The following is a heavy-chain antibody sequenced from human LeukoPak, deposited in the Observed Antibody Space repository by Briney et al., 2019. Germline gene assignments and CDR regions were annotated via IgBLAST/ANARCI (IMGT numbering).Heavy chain of an antibody. CDR2: ISAYNGNT. D-gene: IGHD3-22*01. CDR3: ARVHLGGYYDSSGYYYYYYYMDV. CDR1: GGTFSSYV. Sequence: ASVKVSRKASGGTFSSYVISWVRQAPGQGLEWMGWISAYNGNTNYAQKLQGRVTMTTDTSTSTAYMELRSLRSDDTAVYYCARVHLGGYYDSSGYYYYYYYMDVWGKGTTVTISS. V-gene: IGHV1-18*01. J-gene: IGHJ6*03.